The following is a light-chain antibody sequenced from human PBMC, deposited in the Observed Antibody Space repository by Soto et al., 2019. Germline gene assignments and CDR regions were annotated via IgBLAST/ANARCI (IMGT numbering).Light chain of an antibody. CDR2: RVS. Sequence: ETVMAQFPATLSVSPGASATLSCRASQTISNNLAWYQQKPGQAPRLIIFRVSTRAAGVPARFSGSWTGTECTLSISSLQSEDVAVYYCQQYDYWPRTFGQGTKVDIK. V-gene: IGKV3-15*01. J-gene: IGKJ1*01. CDR1: QTISNN. CDR3: QQYDYWPRT.